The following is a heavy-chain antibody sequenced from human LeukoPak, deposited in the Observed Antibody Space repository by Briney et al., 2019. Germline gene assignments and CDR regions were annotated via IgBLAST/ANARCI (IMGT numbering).Heavy chain of an antibody. Sequence: PGGSLRLSCAASGFTFGVYAMHWVRQSPDRGLEWLTVVSLDGNNKDYADSVKGRFTISRDNSRNTLYLQMNNLRPQDTATYFCARDHLRLSSGNLDYWGQGTQVTVSS. D-gene: IGHD3-22*01. J-gene: IGHJ4*02. CDR2: VSLDGNNK. V-gene: IGHV3-30-3*01. CDR1: GFTFGVYA. CDR3: ARDHLRLSSGNLDY.